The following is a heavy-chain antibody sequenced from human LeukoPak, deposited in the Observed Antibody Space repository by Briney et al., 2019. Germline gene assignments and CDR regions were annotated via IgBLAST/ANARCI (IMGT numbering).Heavy chain of an antibody. CDR2: IYTSGST. CDR1: GGSISSGSYY. J-gene: IGHJ3*02. Sequence: PSQTLSLTCTVSGGSISSGSYYWSWIRQPAGKGLEWIGRIYTSGSTNYNPSLKSRVTISADTSKNQFSLKLSSVTAADTAVYYCSRDSGSYCSAFDIWGQGTMVTVSS. V-gene: IGHV4-61*02. D-gene: IGHD1-26*01. CDR3: SRDSGSYCSAFDI.